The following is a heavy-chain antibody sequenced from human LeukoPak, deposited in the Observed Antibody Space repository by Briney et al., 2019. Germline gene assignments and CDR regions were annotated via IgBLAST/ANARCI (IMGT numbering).Heavy chain of an antibody. Sequence: SETLSLTCTVSGGSISGYYWSWIRQPPGKGLEWIGYIYYRGGTNYAPSLKSRVTMSVDTAKNQFSLNLSSVTAADTAVYYCARCNYDILTGYYILLDYWGQGTLVTVSS. D-gene: IGHD3-9*01. V-gene: IGHV4-59*08. CDR1: GGSISGYY. CDR3: ARCNYDILTGYYILLDY. J-gene: IGHJ4*02. CDR2: IYYRGGT.